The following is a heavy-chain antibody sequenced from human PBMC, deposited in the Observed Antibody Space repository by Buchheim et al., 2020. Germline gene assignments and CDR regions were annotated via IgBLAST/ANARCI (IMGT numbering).Heavy chain of an antibody. J-gene: IGHJ5*02. Sequence: QLQLVQSGAELKKPGSSVKVSCKASGGTFSTSSIIWVRQAPGQGLEYVGGIVPVFGTTKYAPRFRGRVTITADKSTSVAYIELSSLRFEDMAVYYCARGGQVATIIDNWFDPWGQGT. CDR3: ARGGQVATIIDNWFDP. D-gene: IGHD5-24*01. V-gene: IGHV1-69*06. CDR1: GGTFSTSS. CDR2: IVPVFGTT.